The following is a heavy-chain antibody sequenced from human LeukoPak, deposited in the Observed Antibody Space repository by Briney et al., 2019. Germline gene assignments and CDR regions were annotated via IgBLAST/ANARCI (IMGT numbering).Heavy chain of an antibody. CDR3: ARGTEMTIIAGHYSFDQ. D-gene: IGHD5-24*01. Sequence: SETLSLTYTVSGGSISGYYWTWMRQPAGRGLEWIGRIYSSDSIYSNPSLESRVTISLDASNNQFSLKLTSVTAADTAVYYCARGTEMTIIAGHYSFDQWGRGTLVSVSS. CDR1: GGSISGYY. V-gene: IGHV4-4*07. CDR2: IYSSDSI. J-gene: IGHJ4*02.